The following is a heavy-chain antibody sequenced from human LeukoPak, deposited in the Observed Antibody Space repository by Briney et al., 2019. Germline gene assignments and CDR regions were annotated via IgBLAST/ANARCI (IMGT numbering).Heavy chain of an antibody. J-gene: IGHJ4*02. CDR1: GGSISSYY. CDR3: AREPASDYYDSSGLDY. CDR2: IYTSGST. Sequence: SETLSLTCTVSGGSISSYYWSWIRQPAGKGLEWIGRIYTSGSTNYNPSLKSRVTMSVDTSKNQFSQKLSSVTAADTAVYYCAREPASDYYDSSGLDYWGQGTLVTVSS. D-gene: IGHD3-22*01. V-gene: IGHV4-4*07.